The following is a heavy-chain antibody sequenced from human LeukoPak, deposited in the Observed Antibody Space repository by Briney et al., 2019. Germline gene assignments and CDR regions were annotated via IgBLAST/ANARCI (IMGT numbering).Heavy chain of an antibody. CDR2: IYYSGST. CDR1: GGSISSYY. J-gene: IGHJ1*01. D-gene: IGHD6-13*01. CDR3: ASVYSSSWFFFQH. V-gene: IGHV4-59*08. Sequence: SETLSLTCTVSGGSISSYYWSWIRQPPGKGLEWIGYIYYSGSTNYNPSLKSRVTISVDTSKNQFSLKLSSVTAANTAVYYCASVYSSSWFFFQHWGQGTLVTVSS.